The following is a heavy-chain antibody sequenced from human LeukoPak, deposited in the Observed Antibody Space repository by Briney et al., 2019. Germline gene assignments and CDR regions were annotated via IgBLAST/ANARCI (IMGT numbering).Heavy chain of an antibody. CDR3: ARRLPNYYGMDV. V-gene: IGHV4-59*08. Sequence: PSETLSLTCTVSGGSISSYYWSWIRQPRGKGLEGIGYIYYSGSAQYNPSLKSRVTISVDTSKIQFSLRLSSVTAADTAVYYCARRLPNYYGMDVWGQGTTVTVSS. CDR2: IYYSGSA. CDR1: GGSISSYY. J-gene: IGHJ6*02.